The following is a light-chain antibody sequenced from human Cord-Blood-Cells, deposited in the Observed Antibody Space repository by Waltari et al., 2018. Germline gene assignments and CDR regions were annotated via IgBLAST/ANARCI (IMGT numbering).Light chain of an antibody. CDR2: DVS. CDR3: SSYTSSSPDVV. V-gene: IGLV2-14*01. Sequence: QSALPQPASVSGSPGQSTPISCTGTSSDVGGYNYFSWYQQHPGKAPKLMIYDVSKRPSGVSNRFSGSKSGNTASLTISGLQAEDEADYYCSSYTSSSPDVVFGGGTKLTVL. J-gene: IGLJ2*01. CDR1: SSDVGGYNY.